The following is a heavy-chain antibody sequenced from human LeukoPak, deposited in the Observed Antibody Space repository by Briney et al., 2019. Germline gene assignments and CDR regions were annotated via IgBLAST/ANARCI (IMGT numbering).Heavy chain of an antibody. CDR1: GHTFTSYD. J-gene: IGHJ6*03. Sequence: ASVKVSCKASGHTFTSYDINWVRQATGQGLEWMGWMNPNSGNTGYAQKFQGRVTMTRNTSISTAYMELSSLRSEDTAVYYCARGGRGYSYGSYYYYMDVWGKGTTVTVSS. CDR3: ARGGRGYSYGSYYYYMDV. CDR2: MNPNSGNT. D-gene: IGHD5-18*01. V-gene: IGHV1-8*01.